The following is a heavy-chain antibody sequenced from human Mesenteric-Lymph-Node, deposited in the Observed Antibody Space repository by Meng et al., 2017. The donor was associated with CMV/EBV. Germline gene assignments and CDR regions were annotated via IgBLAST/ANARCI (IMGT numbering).Heavy chain of an antibody. Sequence: STYYWTWIRQHPRKGLEWIGYIYDTRSTNYNPPLKSRVTISADTSKNQFYLKMYSVTAADTAVYYCARDADYDISTDYRAYRRYFDPWGQGTLVTVSS. J-gene: IGHJ5*02. V-gene: IGHV4-59*01. CDR2: IYDTRST. CDR1: STYY. CDR3: ARDADYDISTDYRAYRRYFDP. D-gene: IGHD3-9*01.